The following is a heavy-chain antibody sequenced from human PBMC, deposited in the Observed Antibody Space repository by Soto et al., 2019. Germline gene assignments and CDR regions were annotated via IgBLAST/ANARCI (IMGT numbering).Heavy chain of an antibody. V-gene: IGHV3-21*01. CDR1: GFTFSSYS. J-gene: IGHJ6*02. CDR2: ISSSSSYI. Sequence: SLRLSCAASGFTFSSYSMNWVRQAPGKGLEWVSSISSSSSYIYYADSVKGRFTISRDNAKNSLYLQMNSLRAEDTAVYYCARDLRWGKYYYGMDVWGQGTTVTV. CDR3: ARDLRWGKYYYGMDV. D-gene: IGHD3-16*01.